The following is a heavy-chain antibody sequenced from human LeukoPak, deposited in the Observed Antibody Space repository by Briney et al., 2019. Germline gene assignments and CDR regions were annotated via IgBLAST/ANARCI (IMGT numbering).Heavy chain of an antibody. J-gene: IGHJ3*02. CDR1: GGSISSYY. V-gene: IGHV4-59*01. Sequence: PSETLSLTCTVSGGSISSYYWSWIRQPPGKGLEWIGYISYSGSTNYNPSLKSRVTISVDTSKNQFSVKPSSVTAADTAMYYCARDRAYCGGDCFNDAFDIWGQGTMVTVSS. CDR3: ARDRAYCGGDCFNDAFDI. D-gene: IGHD2-21*02. CDR2: ISYSGST.